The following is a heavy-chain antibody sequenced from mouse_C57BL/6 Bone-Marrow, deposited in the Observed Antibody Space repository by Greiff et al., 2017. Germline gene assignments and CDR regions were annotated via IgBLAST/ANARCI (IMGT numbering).Heavy chain of an antibody. D-gene: IGHD2-4*01. J-gene: IGHJ3*01. Sequence: EVQLQQSGPELVKPGASVKISCKASGYTFTDYYMNWVKQSHGKSLEWIGDINPNNGGTSYNQKFKGKATLTVDKSSSTAYMELRSLTSEDSAVYYCARHLIYYDYDGGFAYWGQGTLVTVSA. CDR3: ARHLIYYDYDGGFAY. V-gene: IGHV1-26*01. CDR2: INPNNGGT. CDR1: GYTFTDYY.